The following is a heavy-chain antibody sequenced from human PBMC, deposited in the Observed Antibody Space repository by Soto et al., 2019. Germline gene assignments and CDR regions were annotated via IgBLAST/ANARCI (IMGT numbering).Heavy chain of an antibody. V-gene: IGHV3-15*01. CDR2: IKSRSDGGTT. CDR1: AITFSKAW. Sequence: GGSLRLSCVASAITFSKAWMSWVRQAPGKGLEWVGRIKSRSDGGTTDYAAPVKGRFSISRDNSKNTVTLQMNNLTLDDTAVYYCATSFRYFDHWGQGTRVTVSS. J-gene: IGHJ4*02. D-gene: IGHD3-9*01. CDR3: ATSFRYFDH.